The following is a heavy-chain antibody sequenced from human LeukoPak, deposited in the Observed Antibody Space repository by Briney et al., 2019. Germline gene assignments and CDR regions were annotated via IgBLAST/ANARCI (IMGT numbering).Heavy chain of an antibody. J-gene: IGHJ3*02. CDR1: GFTFSSYS. CDR3: AKSESSSYYDAFDM. Sequence: GGSLRLSCAASGFTFSSYSMNWVRQAPGKGLEWVSSISSSSSYIYYADSVKGRFTISRDNSKNTLYLQMNSLRAEDTAVYYCAKSESSSYYDAFDMWGQGTMVTVSS. V-gene: IGHV3-21*04. CDR2: ISSSSSYI. D-gene: IGHD6-13*01.